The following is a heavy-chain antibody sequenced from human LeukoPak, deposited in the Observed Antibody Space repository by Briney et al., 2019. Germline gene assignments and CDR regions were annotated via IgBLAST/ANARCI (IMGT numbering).Heavy chain of an antibody. CDR1: GGSFSGYY. CDR2: INHSGST. V-gene: IGHV4-34*01. J-gene: IGHJ4*02. D-gene: IGHD2-8*01. CDR3: ARLEGYCTNGVCSFDY. Sequence: PSETLSLTCAVYGGSFSGYYWSWIRQPPGKGLEWIGEINHSGSTNYNPSLKSRVTISVDTSKNQFSLKLSSVTAADTAVYYCARLEGYCTNGVCSFDYWGQGTLVTVSS.